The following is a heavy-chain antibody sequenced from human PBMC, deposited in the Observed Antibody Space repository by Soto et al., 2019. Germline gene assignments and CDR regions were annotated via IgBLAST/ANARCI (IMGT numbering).Heavy chain of an antibody. Sequence: SVKVSCKASGGTFSSYAISWVRQAPGQGLEWMGGIIPIFGTANYAQKFQGRVTITADKSTSTAYMELSSLRSEDTAVYYCARGKVPYYCYYGMDVWGQGTRVPVSS. CDR3: ARGKVPYYCYYGMDV. J-gene: IGHJ6*02. CDR2: IIPIFGTA. CDR1: GGTFSSYA. V-gene: IGHV1-69*06.